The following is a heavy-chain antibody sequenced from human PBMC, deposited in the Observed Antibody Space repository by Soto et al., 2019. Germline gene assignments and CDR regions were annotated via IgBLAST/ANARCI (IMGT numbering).Heavy chain of an antibody. V-gene: IGHV3-33*01. D-gene: IGHD1-26*01. CDR1: GFTFSNYG. CDR2: KWFFASGGNE. J-gene: IGHJ4*02. CDR3: GSDPYSGARYYLDL. Sequence: GGSLRLSCATSGFTFSNYGIHWVRQAPGKGLEWVAVKWFFASGGNEYYADSVKGRFAISRDDSKQTAYLEMKSLRAEDTAVYYCGSDPYSGARYYLDLGRQGTQVTVSS.